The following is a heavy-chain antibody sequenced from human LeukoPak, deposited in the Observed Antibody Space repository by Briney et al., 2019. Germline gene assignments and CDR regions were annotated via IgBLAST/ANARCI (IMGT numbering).Heavy chain of an antibody. V-gene: IGHV4-61*02. CDR1: GGSISSGSYY. Sequence: PSETLSLTCTVSGGSISSGSYYWSWIRQPAGKGLEWIGRIYTSGSTNYNPSLKSRVTISVDTSKNQFSLKLSSVTAADTAAYYCARSKVVVPAALIDWGQGTLVTVSS. CDR3: ARSKVVVPAALID. CDR2: IYTSGST. J-gene: IGHJ4*02. D-gene: IGHD2-2*01.